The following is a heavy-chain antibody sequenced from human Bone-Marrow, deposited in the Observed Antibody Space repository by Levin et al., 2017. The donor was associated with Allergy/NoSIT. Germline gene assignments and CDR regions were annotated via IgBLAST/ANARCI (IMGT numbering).Heavy chain of an antibody. V-gene: IGHV3-53*01. CDR1: GFPISNNY. CDR3: AGKYNLPPGKHGVDV. J-gene: IGHJ6*02. D-gene: IGHD1-1*01. Sequence: GESLKISCAASGFPISNNYIHWVRQAPGKGLGWVSLIFSSGPTYYADSVKGRFTISRDKSKNTVDLQMNSLRVDDTAVYYCAGKYNLPPGKHGVDVWGQGTTVTVSS. CDR2: IFSSGPT.